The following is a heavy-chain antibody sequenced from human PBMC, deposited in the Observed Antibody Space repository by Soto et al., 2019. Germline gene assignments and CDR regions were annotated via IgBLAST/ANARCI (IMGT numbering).Heavy chain of an antibody. Sequence: PSETLSLTCAVSGYSISSGYYWGWIRQPPGKGLEWIGSIYHSGSTYYNPSLKSRVTISVDTSKNQFSLKLSSVTAADTAMYYCARDPDGDYEGYFDYWGQGTLVTVSS. CDR2: IYHSGST. CDR3: ARDPDGDYEGYFDY. CDR1: GYSISSGYY. V-gene: IGHV4-38-2*02. J-gene: IGHJ4*02. D-gene: IGHD4-17*01.